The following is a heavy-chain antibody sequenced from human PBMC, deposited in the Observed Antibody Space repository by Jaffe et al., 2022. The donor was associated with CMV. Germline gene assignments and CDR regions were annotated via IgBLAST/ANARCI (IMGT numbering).Heavy chain of an antibody. CDR1: GYTFTSYY. J-gene: IGHJ6*03. Sequence: QVQLVQSGAEVKKPGASVKVSCKASGYTFTSYYMHWVRQAPGQGLEWMGIINPSGGSTSYAQKFQGRVTMTRDTSTSTVYMELSSLRSEDTAVYYCARDTYDYVWGSYRPPPTYYMDVWGKGTTVTVSS. CDR2: INPSGGST. V-gene: IGHV1-46*01. CDR3: ARDTYDYVWGSYRPPPTYYMDV. D-gene: IGHD3-16*02.